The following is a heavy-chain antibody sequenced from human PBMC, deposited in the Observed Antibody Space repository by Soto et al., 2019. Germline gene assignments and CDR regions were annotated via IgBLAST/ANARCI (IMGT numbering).Heavy chain of an antibody. CDR2: IHHSGST. CDR1: GASIVTNNY. D-gene: IGHD4-17*01. V-gene: IGHV4-4*02. Sequence: PSETLSLTCPVSGASIVTNNYWSWVRQPPGKGLEWIAEIHHSGSTNHNPSLKSRVTISVDTSKNQFSLKLSSVTAADTAVYYCARPTTVTKVFDPWGQGTLVTVSS. CDR3: ARPTTVTKVFDP. J-gene: IGHJ5*02.